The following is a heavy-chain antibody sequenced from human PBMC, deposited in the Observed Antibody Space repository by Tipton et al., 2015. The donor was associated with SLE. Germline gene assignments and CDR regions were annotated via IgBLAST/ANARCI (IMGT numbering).Heavy chain of an antibody. CDR3: AREFLNPVTTVHYYFDL. J-gene: IGHJ2*01. CDR1: GGSISSYY. D-gene: IGHD4-11*01. V-gene: IGHV4-4*07. CDR2: IYTNENT. Sequence: TLSLTCTVSGGSISSYYWCWIRQPAGGGLAWIGRIYTNENTNYNPSLKSRVTMSVDTSKNHFSLKLISVTAADTAVYYCAREFLNPVTTVHYYFDLWGRGTLVTVSS.